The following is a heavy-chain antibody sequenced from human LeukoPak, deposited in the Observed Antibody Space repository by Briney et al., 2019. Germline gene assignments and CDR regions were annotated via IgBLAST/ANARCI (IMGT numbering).Heavy chain of an antibody. CDR1: GYTFTSYG. V-gene: IGHV3-33*06. D-gene: IGHD6-19*01. Sequence: SCKASGYTFTSYGMHWVRRAPGKGLEWVAVIWYDGSNKYYADSVKGRFTISRDNSKNTLYLQMNSLRAEDTAVYYCAKESRYSSGWYPTYYFDYWGQGTLVTVSS. CDR2: IWYDGSNK. J-gene: IGHJ4*02. CDR3: AKESRYSSGWYPTYYFDY.